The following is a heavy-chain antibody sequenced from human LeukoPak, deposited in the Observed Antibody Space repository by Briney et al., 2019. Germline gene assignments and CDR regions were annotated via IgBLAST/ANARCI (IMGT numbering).Heavy chain of an antibody. D-gene: IGHD6-19*01. CDR1: GFTFSSYW. V-gene: IGHV3-7*01. CDR2: IKQDESEK. CDR3: AREGVLVAGRRHLDY. J-gene: IGHJ4*02. Sequence: PGGSPRLSCAASGFTFSSYWMSWVRQAPGKGLEWVANIKQDESEKYYVDSVKGRFTISRDNAKNSLYLQMNSLRAEDTAVYYCAREGVLVAGRRHLDYWGQGTLVTVSS.